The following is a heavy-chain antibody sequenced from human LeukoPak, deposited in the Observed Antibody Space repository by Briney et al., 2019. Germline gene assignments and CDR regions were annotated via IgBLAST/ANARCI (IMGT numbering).Heavy chain of an antibody. CDR1: GFTFSSYA. D-gene: IGHD3-10*01. J-gene: IGHJ4*02. CDR2: ISYDGSNK. CDR3: AKSRYYYGSGSSDY. V-gene: IGHV3-30-3*02. Sequence: GGSLRLSCAASGFTFSSYAMHWVRQAPGKGLEWVAVISYDGSNKYYADSVKGRFTISRDNSKSTLYLQMNSLRAEDTAVYYCAKSRYYYGSGSSDYWGQGTLVTVSS.